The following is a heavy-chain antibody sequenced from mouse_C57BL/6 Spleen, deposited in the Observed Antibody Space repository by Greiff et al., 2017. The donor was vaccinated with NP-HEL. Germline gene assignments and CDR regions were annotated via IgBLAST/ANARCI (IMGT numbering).Heavy chain of an antibody. CDR3: TTLRQLRLRFAY. V-gene: IGHV14-4*01. J-gene: IGHJ3*01. CDR2: IDPENGDT. Sequence: EVKLQESGAELVRPGASVKLSCTASGFNIKDDYMHWVKQRPEQGLEWIGWIDPENGDTEYASKFQGKATITADTSSNTAYLQLSSLTSEDTAVYYCTTLRQLRLRFAYWGQGTLVTVSA. D-gene: IGHD3-2*02. CDR1: GFNIKDDY.